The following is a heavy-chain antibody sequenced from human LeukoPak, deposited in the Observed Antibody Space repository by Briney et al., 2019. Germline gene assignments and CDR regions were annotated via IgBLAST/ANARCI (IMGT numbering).Heavy chain of an antibody. CDR2: ISWNSGSI. V-gene: IGHV3-9*01. J-gene: IGHJ4*02. D-gene: IGHD3-10*01. CDR1: GFTFDDYA. CDR3: AKDGYYGSGSYSPAYFDY. Sequence: GGSLRLSCAASGFTFDDYAMHWVRQAPGKGLEWVSGISWNSGSIGYADSVKGRFTISRDNAKNSLYLHMNSLRAEDTALYYCAKDGYYGSGSYSPAYFDYWGQGTLVTVSS.